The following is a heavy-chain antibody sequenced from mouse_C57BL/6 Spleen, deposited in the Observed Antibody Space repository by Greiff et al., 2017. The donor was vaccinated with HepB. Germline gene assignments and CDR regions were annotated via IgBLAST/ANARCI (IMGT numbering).Heavy chain of an antibody. CDR3: ARHERNYAYAMDY. J-gene: IGHJ4*01. CDR1: GFSLTSYG. CDR2: IWSDGST. Sequence: VQGVESGPGLVAPSQSLSITCTVSGFSLTSYGVHWVRQPPGKGLEWLVVIWSDGSTTYNSALKSRLSISKDNSKSQVFLKMNSLQTDDTAMYYCARHERNYAYAMDYWGQGTSVTVSS. V-gene: IGHV2-6-1*01. D-gene: IGHD1-1*02.